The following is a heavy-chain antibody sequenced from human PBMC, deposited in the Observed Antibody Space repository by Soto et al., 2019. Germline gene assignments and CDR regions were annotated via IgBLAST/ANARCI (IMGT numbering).Heavy chain of an antibody. Sequence: SETLSLTCTVSGGSISSGGYYWSWIRQHPGKGLEWIGYIYYSGSTYYNPSLKSRVTISVDTSKNQFSLKLSSVTAADTAAYYCARVRAVVVAAAPSNWFDPWGQGTLVTVSS. J-gene: IGHJ5*02. CDR2: IYYSGST. CDR3: ARVRAVVVAAAPSNWFDP. V-gene: IGHV4-31*03. CDR1: GGSISSGGYY. D-gene: IGHD2-15*01.